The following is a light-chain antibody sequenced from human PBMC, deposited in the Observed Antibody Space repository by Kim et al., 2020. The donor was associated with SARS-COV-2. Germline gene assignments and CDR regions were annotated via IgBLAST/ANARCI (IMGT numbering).Light chain of an antibody. V-gene: IGLV1-47*01. CDR1: SSNSGSDY. J-gene: IGLJ2*01. Sequence: GTPGQRVSISSSGSSSNSGSDYVYWYQQLPGTAPKLLIYRNNQRPSGVPDRFSGSKSGTSASLAISGLRSEDEADYYCASWDDSLVFGGGTKVTVL. CDR2: RNN. CDR3: ASWDDSLV.